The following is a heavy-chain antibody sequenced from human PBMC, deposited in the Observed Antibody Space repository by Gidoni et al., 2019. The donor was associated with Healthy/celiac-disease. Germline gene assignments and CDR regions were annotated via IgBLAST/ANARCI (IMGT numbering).Heavy chain of an antibody. V-gene: IGHV3-23*04. D-gene: IGHD3-10*01. Sequence: VQLVESGGGLIQPGGSLRLSCAASGFTFRSYAMSWVRQGAGKGLEWVSAISGSGGSTYYANSVKGRFTISRDNSKNTLYLQMNSLRAEDTAVYYCAKVASGSAPLEYFDYWGQGTLVTVSS. J-gene: IGHJ4*02. CDR2: ISGSGGST. CDR1: GFTFRSYA. CDR3: AKVASGSAPLEYFDY.